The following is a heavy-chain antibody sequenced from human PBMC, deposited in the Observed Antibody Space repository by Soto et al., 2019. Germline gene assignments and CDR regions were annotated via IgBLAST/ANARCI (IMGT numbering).Heavy chain of an antibody. CDR2: IFSGGST. CDR3: ARDLYPFDY. V-gene: IGHV3-66*01. J-gene: IGHJ4*02. Sequence: PGGSLRLPCAASGFTGSSHYMSWVRQAPGKGLEWVSVIFSGGSTYYADYVKGRFTISRDNSKNTLYLQMNSLRAEDTAVYYCARDLYPFDYWGQGTLVTVSS. CDR1: GFTGSSHY. D-gene: IGHD2-15*01.